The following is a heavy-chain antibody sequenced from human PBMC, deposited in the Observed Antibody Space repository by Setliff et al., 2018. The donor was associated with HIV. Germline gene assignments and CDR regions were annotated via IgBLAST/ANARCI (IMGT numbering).Heavy chain of an antibody. J-gene: IGHJ5*02. CDR1: GGSISSGSYY. D-gene: IGHD3-10*01. CDR2: IYSSGST. CDR3: ARAGDDWFDP. Sequence: SETLSLTCTVSGGSISSGSYYWSWIRQPPGKGLEWLGHIYSSGSTNYNPSLKSRVTISVDTSKNQFSLKLSSVTAADTAVYYCARAGDDWFDPWGQGTLVTVSS. V-gene: IGHV4-61*01.